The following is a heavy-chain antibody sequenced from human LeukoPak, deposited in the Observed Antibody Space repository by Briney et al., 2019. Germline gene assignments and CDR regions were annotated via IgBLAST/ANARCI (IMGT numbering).Heavy chain of an antibody. CDR3: ARKGTGVAGSFDY. V-gene: IGHV4-39*01. CDR2: IYYSGSA. Sequence: SETLSLTCSVSGGSISSSSYYWGWIRQPPGKGPEWIGSIYYSGSAYYNPSLKSRVTISVDTSKNQFSLRLTSVTAADTAVYYCARKGTGVAGSFDYWGQGTLVTVSS. D-gene: IGHD6-19*01. CDR1: GGSISSSSYY. J-gene: IGHJ4*02.